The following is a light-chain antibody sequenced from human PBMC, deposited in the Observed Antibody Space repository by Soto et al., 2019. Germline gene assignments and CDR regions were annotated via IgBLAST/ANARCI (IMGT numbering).Light chain of an antibody. CDR2: GAS. J-gene: IGKJ5*01. Sequence: EIVFAQSPATLSLSPGERATLSCRASQSINRYQAWYQQKPGQAPRLPIYGASTRATGIPARFSGSGSGTEFTLTISSLQPEDFGTYYCQQAISFPITFGQGTRLEIK. V-gene: IGKV3-11*01. CDR1: QSINRY. CDR3: QQAISFPIT.